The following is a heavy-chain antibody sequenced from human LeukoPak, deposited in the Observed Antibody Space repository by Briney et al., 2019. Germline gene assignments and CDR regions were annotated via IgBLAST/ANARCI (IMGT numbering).Heavy chain of an antibody. CDR3: ARIYDSSGYDFDY. Sequence: GASVKVSCKASGYTFSDYHIHWVRQAPGQGLEWMGRIIPSGGGTTYAQKFQGRVTMTRDMSTNIVYMELSSLRSEDTALYYCARIYDSSGYDFDYWGQGTLVTVSS. D-gene: IGHD3-22*01. V-gene: IGHV1-46*01. CDR2: IIPSGGGT. CDR1: GYTFSDYH. J-gene: IGHJ4*02.